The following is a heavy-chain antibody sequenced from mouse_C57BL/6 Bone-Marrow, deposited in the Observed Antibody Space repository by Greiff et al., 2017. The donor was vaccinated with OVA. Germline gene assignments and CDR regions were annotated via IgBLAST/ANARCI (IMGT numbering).Heavy chain of an antibody. V-gene: IGHV1-80*01. D-gene: IGHD1-1*01. CDR2: IYPGDGDT. Sequence: QVQLKQSGAELVKPGASVKISCKASGYAFSSYWMNWVKQRPGKGLEWIGQIYPGDGDTNYNGKFKGKATLTADKSSSTAYMQLSSLTSEDSAVYFCARRGFTTVVEDYFDYWGQGTTLTVSS. CDR3: ARRGFTTVVEDYFDY. CDR1: GYAFSSYW. J-gene: IGHJ2*01.